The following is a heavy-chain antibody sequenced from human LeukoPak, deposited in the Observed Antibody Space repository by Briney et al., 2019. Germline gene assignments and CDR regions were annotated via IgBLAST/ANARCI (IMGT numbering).Heavy chain of an antibody. D-gene: IGHD2/OR15-2a*01. CDR3: ARNRRLDY. CDR1: GGSFSGYY. V-gene: IGHV4-34*01. J-gene: IGHJ4*02. Sequence: SETLSLTCAVYGGSFSGYYWSWIRQPPGKGLEWIGEINHSGSTNYNPSLKSRVTISVDTSKNQFSLKLSSVTAADTAVYYCARNRRLDYWGQGTPVTVSS. CDR2: INHSGST.